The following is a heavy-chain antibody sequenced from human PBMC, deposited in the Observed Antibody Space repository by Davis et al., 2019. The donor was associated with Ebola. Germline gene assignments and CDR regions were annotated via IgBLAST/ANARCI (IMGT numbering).Heavy chain of an antibody. J-gene: IGHJ3*02. CDR3: ASLRRTISGMDDAFDI. V-gene: IGHV5-51*01. CDR1: GFRFSSHW. D-gene: IGHD2-15*01. CDR2: IYPGDSDT. Sequence: GESLKISCQDSGFRFSSHWIAWVRQMPGKGLEWMGIIYPGDSDTRYSPSFEGQVTISVDKSITTAYLQWSSLKASDTAMYYCASLRRTISGMDDAFDIWGQGTMVTVSS.